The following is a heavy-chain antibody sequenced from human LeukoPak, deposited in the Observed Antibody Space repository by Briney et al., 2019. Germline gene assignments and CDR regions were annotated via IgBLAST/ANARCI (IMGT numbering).Heavy chain of an antibody. CDR2: IKSKTDGGTT. CDR3: TPAPTVTALGSG. J-gene: IGHJ4*02. V-gene: IGHV3-15*01. Sequence: SGGSLRLSCAASGFTFSNAWTSWVRQAPGKGLEWVGRIKSKTDGGTTDYAAPVKGRFTISRDDSKNTLYLQMNSLKTEDTAVYYCTPAPTVTALGSGWGQGTLVTVSS. CDR1: GFTFSNAW. D-gene: IGHD4-17*01.